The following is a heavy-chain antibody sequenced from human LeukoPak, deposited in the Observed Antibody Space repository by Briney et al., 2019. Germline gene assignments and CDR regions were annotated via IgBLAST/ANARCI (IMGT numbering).Heavy chain of an antibody. V-gene: IGHV4-39*01. CDR3: ASNGKLVPYYYYYYYMDV. CDR2: IYYSGST. J-gene: IGHJ6*03. Sequence: PSETLSLTCTVSGGSISSSSYYWGWIRQPPGKGLEWIEGIYYSGSTYYNPSLKSRVTISVDTSKNQFSLKLSSVTAADTAVYYCASNGKLVPYYYYYYYMDVWGKGTTVTVSS. D-gene: IGHD6-13*01. CDR1: GGSISSSSYY.